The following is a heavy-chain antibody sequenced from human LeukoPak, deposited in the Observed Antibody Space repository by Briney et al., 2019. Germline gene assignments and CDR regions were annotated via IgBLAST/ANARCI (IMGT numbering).Heavy chain of an antibody. CDR1: GFIFSSYA. CDR2: IIGSGGST. D-gene: IGHD1-26*01. J-gene: IGHJ4*02. V-gene: IGHV3-23*01. Sequence: GGSLRLSCAASGFIFSSYAMSWVRQAPGKGLEWVSVIIGSGGSTYYADSVKGRFTISRDNFKNTLYLQMNRLRDEDTAVYFCAARSGSYSWGQGTLVTVSS. CDR3: AARSGSYS.